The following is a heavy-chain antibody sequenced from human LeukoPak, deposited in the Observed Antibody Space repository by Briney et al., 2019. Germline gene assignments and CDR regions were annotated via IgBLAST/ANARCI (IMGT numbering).Heavy chain of an antibody. V-gene: IGHV3-9*01. D-gene: IGHD3-22*01. J-gene: IGHJ4*02. CDR3: SRGDDSSGYYDTNIDY. CDR1: GFTFDDYA. Sequence: GGSLRLSCAASGFTFDDYAMHWVRQVPGRGLEWVSHITWNSGTKTYADSVRDRFTISRDNAENSLYLQMNSLRPEDTALYYCSRGDDSSGYYDTNIDYWGQGILVTVSS. CDR2: ITWNSGTK.